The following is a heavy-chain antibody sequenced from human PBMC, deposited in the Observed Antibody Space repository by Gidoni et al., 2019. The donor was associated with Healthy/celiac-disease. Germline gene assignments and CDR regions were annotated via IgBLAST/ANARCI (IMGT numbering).Heavy chain of an antibody. CDR3: ERDAWATVTTFVARDDYYYMDV. CDR2: IWYDGSNK. V-gene: IGHV3-33*01. Sequence: PGKGLEWVAVIWYDGSNKYYADAVKGRFTISRDNSKNTLYLQMNSLRAEDTAVYYCERDAWATVTTFVARDDYYYMDVWGKGTTVTVSS. J-gene: IGHJ6*03. D-gene: IGHD4-17*01.